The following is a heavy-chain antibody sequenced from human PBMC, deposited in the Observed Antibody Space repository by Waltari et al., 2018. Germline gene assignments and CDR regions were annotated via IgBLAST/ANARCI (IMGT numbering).Heavy chain of an antibody. Sequence: QLQVQESGPGLVKPSETLSLTCTVSGGAITTTNYYWGWIRQPPGKGLEWIGGSYYNGNTYYNPSLKSRVTISADTSKNQFSLNLNSVPAADTAVYYCASLLTGDWGQGVLVTVSS. J-gene: IGHJ4*02. D-gene: IGHD3-9*01. V-gene: IGHV4-39*01. CDR3: ASLLTGD. CDR1: GGAITTTNYY. CDR2: SYYNGNT.